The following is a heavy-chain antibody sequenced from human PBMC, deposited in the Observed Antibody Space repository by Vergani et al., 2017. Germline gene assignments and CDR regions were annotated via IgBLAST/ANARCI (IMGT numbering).Heavy chain of an antibody. J-gene: IGHJ6*02. CDR2: IYYSGST. CDR1: GGSISSSSYY. Sequence: QLQLQESGPGLVKPSETLSLNCTVSGGSISSSSYYWGWIRQPPGKGLEWIGSIYYSGSTYYNPSLKSRVTISVDTSKNQFSLKLSSVTAADTAVYYCARHLAYCGGDCYPYYYGMDVWGQGTTVTVSS. D-gene: IGHD2-21*02. V-gene: IGHV4-39*01. CDR3: ARHLAYCGGDCYPYYYGMDV.